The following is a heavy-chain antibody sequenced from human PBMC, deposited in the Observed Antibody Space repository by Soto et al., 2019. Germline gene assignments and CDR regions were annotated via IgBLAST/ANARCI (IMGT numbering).Heavy chain of an antibody. D-gene: IGHD6-6*01. CDR1: GFTFSSYS. J-gene: IGHJ6*03. CDR3: ARARSSSSASGYMDV. V-gene: IGHV3-48*01. Sequence: GGSLRLSCAASGFTFSSYSMNWVRQAPGKGLEWVSYISSSSSTIYYADSVRGRFTISRDNAKNSLYLQMNSLRAEDTAVYYCARARSSSSASGYMDVWGKGTTVTVSS. CDR2: ISSSSSTI.